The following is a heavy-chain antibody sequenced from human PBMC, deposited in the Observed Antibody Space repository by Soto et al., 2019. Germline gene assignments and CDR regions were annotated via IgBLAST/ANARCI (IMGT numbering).Heavy chain of an antibody. D-gene: IGHD3-22*01. CDR1: GFTFTKYA. CDR3: GRDDTSGSYYVTH. J-gene: IGHJ4*02. CDR2: IWYDGSQN. Sequence: QVQLVESGGGVVQPERSLRLSCAASGFTFTKYAMHWGRQAPGKGLEWVALIWYDGSQNYYADSVKGRFTISRDDYKNTVYLQMNSLRAEDTAVYYCGRDDTSGSYYVTHWGQGTLVTVSS. V-gene: IGHV3-33*08.